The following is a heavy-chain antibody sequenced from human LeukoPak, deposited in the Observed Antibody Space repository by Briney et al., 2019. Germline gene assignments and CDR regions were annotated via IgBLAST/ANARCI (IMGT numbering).Heavy chain of an antibody. CDR3: ARSGNYFDY. CDR1: GFTFSNYY. Sequence: GGSLRLSCAASGFTFSNYYMSWIRQAPGKGLEWVSYISTSSSSTNYADSVKGRFTISGDNARNSLYLQMNSLRAEDTAVYYCARSGNYFDYCGQGTLVTVSS. CDR2: ISTSSSST. J-gene: IGHJ4*02. V-gene: IGHV3-11*06.